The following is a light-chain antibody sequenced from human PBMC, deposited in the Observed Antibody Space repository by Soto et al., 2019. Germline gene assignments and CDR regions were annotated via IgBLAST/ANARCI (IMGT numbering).Light chain of an antibody. CDR3: AAWDDSLSGRWV. CDR2: RNN. V-gene: IGLV1-47*01. J-gene: IGLJ3*02. Sequence: QSVLTQPPSASGTPGQRVTISCSGSSSNLGSNYVYWYQQLPGTAPKLLICRNNQRPSGVRDRFSGSKSGTSASLAISGLRSEDEADYYCAAWDDSLSGRWVFGGGTKLTVL. CDR1: SSNLGSNY.